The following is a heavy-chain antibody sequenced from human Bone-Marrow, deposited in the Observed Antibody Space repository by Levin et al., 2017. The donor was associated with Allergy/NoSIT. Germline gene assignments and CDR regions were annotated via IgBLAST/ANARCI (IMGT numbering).Heavy chain of an antibody. CDR1: GVSISGSSYH. V-gene: IGHV4-39*01. Sequence: SETLSLTCTVSGVSISGSSYHWGWIRQPPGKGLEWIGSIYYSGDTFYNPSLMSRVTISVDTSKNQFSLKVNSVTATDTAVYYCASTLASYYDLLTGYSIGRLDPWGQGILVTVSS. J-gene: IGHJ5*02. CDR3: ASTLASYYDLLTGYSIGRLDP. D-gene: IGHD3-9*01. CDR2: IYYSGDT.